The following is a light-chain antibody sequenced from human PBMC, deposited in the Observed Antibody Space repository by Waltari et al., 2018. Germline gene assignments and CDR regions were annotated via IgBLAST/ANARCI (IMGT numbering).Light chain of an antibody. Sequence: EIVLTQSPGTASLSPGERVTLSCRASQSVGSSSLAWYQQKPGQAPSLVIYRASRRATGIPDRCSGSGCGTEFSLTISRLEPEDFAVYYCQQHGTLPATFGQGTKVEIK. CDR3: QQHGTLPAT. J-gene: IGKJ1*01. CDR2: RAS. CDR1: QSVGSSS. V-gene: IGKV3-20*01.